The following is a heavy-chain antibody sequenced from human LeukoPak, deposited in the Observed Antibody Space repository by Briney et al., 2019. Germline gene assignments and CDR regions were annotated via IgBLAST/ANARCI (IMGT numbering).Heavy chain of an antibody. Sequence: SETLSLTCTVSGGSISSSSYYWGWIRQPPGKGLEWVGSRYYSGSTNYNPSLKSRVTISVDTSKNQFSLKLSSVTAADTAVYYCARGIQYYYDSSSIAFDIWGQGTMVTVSS. CDR3: ARGIQYYYDSSSIAFDI. CDR2: RYYSGST. D-gene: IGHD3-22*01. CDR1: GGSISSSSYY. J-gene: IGHJ3*02. V-gene: IGHV4-39*07.